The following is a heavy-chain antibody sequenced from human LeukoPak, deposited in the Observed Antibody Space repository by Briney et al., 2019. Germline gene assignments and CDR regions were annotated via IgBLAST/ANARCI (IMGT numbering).Heavy chain of an antibody. CDR3: TRRLDYGGNAGIFDY. Sequence: GGSLRLSCEASGFAFTTFFMAWVRQASGKGLEWVGHIRSKVNSYATAYAASVKGRFTISRDDSKNTANLQMNSLKTEDTAVYYCTRRLDYGGNAGIFDYWGQGTLVTVSS. V-gene: IGHV3-73*01. J-gene: IGHJ4*02. CDR2: IRSKVNSYAT. CDR1: GFAFTTFF. D-gene: IGHD4-23*01.